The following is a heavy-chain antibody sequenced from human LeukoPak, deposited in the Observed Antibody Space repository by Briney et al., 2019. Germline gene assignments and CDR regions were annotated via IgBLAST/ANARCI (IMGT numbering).Heavy chain of an antibody. CDR1: GFTFSSYA. CDR3: AKGQQLETN. J-gene: IGHJ4*02. Sequence: GGSLRLSCAASGFTFSSYAMSWVRQAPGKGLEWVSALSGSGGTTYYADSVKSRFTISRDNSKNTLYLQMNSLRAEDTAVYYCAKGQQLETNWGQGTLVTVSS. CDR2: LSGSGGTT. V-gene: IGHV3-23*01. D-gene: IGHD6-13*01.